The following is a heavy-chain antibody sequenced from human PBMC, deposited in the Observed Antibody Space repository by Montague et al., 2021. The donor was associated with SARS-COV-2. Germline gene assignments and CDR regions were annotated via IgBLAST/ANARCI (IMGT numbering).Heavy chain of an antibody. Sequence: SETLSLTCTVSGCSISSSSYYWGWIRQTPGKGLEWIGEINHTGSSNYNPSFKSRVIMSVDTSKNQFSLKLSSVTAADTAVYYCARAIQSQPLVVVIAIPRPFYYFDHWGQGTLVTVSS. CDR1: GCSISSSSYY. D-gene: IGHD2-21*01. CDR3: ARAIQSQPLVVVIAIPRPFYYFDH. CDR2: INHTGSS. J-gene: IGHJ4*02. V-gene: IGHV4-39*07.